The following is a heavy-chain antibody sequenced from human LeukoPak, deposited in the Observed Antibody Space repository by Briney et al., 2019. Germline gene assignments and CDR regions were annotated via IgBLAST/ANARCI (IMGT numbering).Heavy chain of an antibody. V-gene: IGHV3-23*01. J-gene: IGHJ6*02. CDR3: AKDLSKLSGSYYYYGMDV. D-gene: IGHD1-26*01. CDR1: GFTFSSYA. CDR2: ISGSGSST. Sequence: GGSLRLSCAASGFTFSSYAMSWVRQAPGKGLEWVSTISGSGSSTYYGDSVKGRFTISRDNSKNTLYLQMNSLRAEDTAVYYCAKDLSKLSGSYYYYGMDVWGQGTTVTVSS.